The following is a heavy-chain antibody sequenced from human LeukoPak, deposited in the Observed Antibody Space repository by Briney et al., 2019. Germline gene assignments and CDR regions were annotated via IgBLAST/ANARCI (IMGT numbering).Heavy chain of an antibody. CDR1: GFTFSSYA. J-gene: IGHJ3*02. CDR3: AYYDILTGYPTDAFDI. V-gene: IGHV3-23*01. Sequence: GGSLRLSCAASGFTFSSYAMSWVRQAPGKGLEWVSAISGSGGSTYYADSVKGRFTISRDNSKNTLYLQMNSLRAEDTAVYYCAYYDILTGYPTDAFDIWGQGTMVTVSS. CDR2: ISGSGGST. D-gene: IGHD3-9*01.